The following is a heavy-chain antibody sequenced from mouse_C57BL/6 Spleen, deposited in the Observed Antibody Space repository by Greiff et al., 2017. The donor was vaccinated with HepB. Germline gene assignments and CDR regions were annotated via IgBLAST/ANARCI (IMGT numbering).Heavy chain of an antibody. J-gene: IGHJ4*01. CDR1: GYAFSSSW. CDR2: IYPGDGDT. Sequence: QVQLQQSGPELVKPGASVKISCKASGYAFSSSWMNWVKQRPGKGLEWIGRIYPGDGDTNYNGKLKGKATLTADKSSSTAYMQLSSLTSEDSAVYCCARRDYAMDYWGQGTSVTVSS. V-gene: IGHV1-82*01. CDR3: ARRDYAMDY.